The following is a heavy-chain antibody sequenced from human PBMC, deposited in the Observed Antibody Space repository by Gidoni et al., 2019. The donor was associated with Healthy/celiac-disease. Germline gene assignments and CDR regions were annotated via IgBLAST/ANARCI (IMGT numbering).Heavy chain of an antibody. CDR1: GGSISSGSYY. J-gene: IGHJ2*01. Sequence: QVQLQESGPGLVKPSQTLSLTCTVAGGSISSGSYYWSWIRQPAGKGLEWIGRIYTSGSTNYNPSLKSRVTISVDTSKNQFSLKLSSVTAADTAVYYCARDQDHWYFDLWGRGTLVTVSS. CDR3: ARDQDHWYFDL. CDR2: IYTSGST. V-gene: IGHV4-61*02.